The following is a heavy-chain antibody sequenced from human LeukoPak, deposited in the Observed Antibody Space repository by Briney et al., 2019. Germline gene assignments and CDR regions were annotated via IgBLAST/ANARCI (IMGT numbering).Heavy chain of an antibody. V-gene: IGHV3-15*04. CDR1: GFMFSSYW. D-gene: IGHD3-3*01. CDR3: TTSPGITVFGVVTDY. CDR2: IESSTDGGTT. Sequence: TGGSLRLSCAASGFMFSSYWMTWVRQAPGKGLEWVGRIESSTDGGTTDYAAPVKGRFTMSRDDSKNTLYLQMNNVKTEDTGVYYCTTSPGITVFGVVTDYWGQGTLVIVSS. J-gene: IGHJ4*02.